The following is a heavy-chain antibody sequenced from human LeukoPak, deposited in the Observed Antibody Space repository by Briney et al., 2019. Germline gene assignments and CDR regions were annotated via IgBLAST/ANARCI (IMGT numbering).Heavy chain of an antibody. J-gene: IGHJ5*02. CDR2: IYYSGST. Sequence: PSQTLSLTCTVSGGSISSGSYYWSWIRQPPGKGLEWIGYIYYSGSTNYNPSLKSRVTISVDTSKNQFSLKLSSVTAADTAVYYCARDRSSGSYPPASWFDPWGQGTLVTVSS. CDR1: GGSISSGSYY. CDR3: ARDRSSGSYPPASWFDP. V-gene: IGHV4-61*01. D-gene: IGHD1-26*01.